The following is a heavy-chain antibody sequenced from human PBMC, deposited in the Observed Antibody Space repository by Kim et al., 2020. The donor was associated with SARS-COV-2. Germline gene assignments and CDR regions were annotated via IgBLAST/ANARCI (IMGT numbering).Heavy chain of an antibody. J-gene: IGHJ5*02. V-gene: IGHV4-59*01. CDR2: IYYSGST. CDR1: VGSISSYY. Sequence: SETLSLTCTVSVGSISSYYWSWIRQPPGKGLEWIGYIYYSGSTNYNPSLKSRVTISVDTSKNQFSLKLSSVTAADTAVYYCARGSSLTIFGVVGWFDPWGQGTLVTVSS. CDR3: ARGSSLTIFGVVGWFDP. D-gene: IGHD3-3*01.